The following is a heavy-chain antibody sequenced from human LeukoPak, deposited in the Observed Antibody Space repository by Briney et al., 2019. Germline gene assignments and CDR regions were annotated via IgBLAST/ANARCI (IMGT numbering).Heavy chain of an antibody. CDR2: INPSGGST. CDR3: ARLSRRPNGDY. CDR1: GYTFTSYY. D-gene: IGHD2-8*01. V-gene: IGHV1-46*01. J-gene: IGHJ4*02. Sequence: ASVRVSCKASGYTFTSYYMHWVRQAPGQGLEWMGIINPSGGSTSYAQKFQGRVTMTRDMSTSTVYMELSSLRSEDTAVYYCARLSRRPNGDYWGQGTLVTVSS.